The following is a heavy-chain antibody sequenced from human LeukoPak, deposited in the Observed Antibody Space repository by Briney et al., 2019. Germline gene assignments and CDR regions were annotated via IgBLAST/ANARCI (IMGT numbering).Heavy chain of an antibody. CDR3: ARWYYDSSEYRYFDY. D-gene: IGHD3-22*01. J-gene: IGHJ4*02. V-gene: IGHV4-30-2*02. CDR1: GGSISSGGYY. Sequence: PSQTLSLTCAVSGGSISSGGYYWSWIRQPPGKGLEWIGYIYHSGSTYYNPSLKSRVTISVDTSKSQFSLKLSSVTAADTAVYYCARWYYDSSEYRYFDYWGQGTLVTVSS. CDR2: IYHSGST.